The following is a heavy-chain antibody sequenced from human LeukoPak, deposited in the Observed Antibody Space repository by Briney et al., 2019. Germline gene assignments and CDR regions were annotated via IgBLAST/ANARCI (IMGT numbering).Heavy chain of an antibody. J-gene: IGHJ5*02. CDR3: ARSYLGGTYYDWFDP. CDR2: IYASGST. Sequence: NPSETLSLTCTVSGGSISDYYWNWIRQPAGKGLEWIGRIYASGSTNYNPSLRSRVTISVDKSKNQFSLKLTSATAADTAVYYCARSYLGGTYYDWFDPWGQRTLVTVSS. V-gene: IGHV4-4*07. D-gene: IGHD1-26*01. CDR1: GGSISDYY.